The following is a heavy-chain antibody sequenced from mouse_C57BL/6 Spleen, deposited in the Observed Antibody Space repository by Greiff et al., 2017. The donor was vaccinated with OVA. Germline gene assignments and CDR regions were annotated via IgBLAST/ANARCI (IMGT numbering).Heavy chain of an antibody. Sequence: QVQLQQPGAELVKPGASVKLSCKASGYTFTSYWMQWVKQRPGQGLEWIGEIDPSDGYTTYNQKFKGKATLTVDKSSSTAYMQLSSLTSEDSAVYYCAAITTVVATDDWGQGTTLTVSS. CDR2: IDPSDGYT. CDR3: AAITTVVATDD. J-gene: IGHJ2*01. D-gene: IGHD1-1*01. V-gene: IGHV1-50*01. CDR1: GYTFTSYW.